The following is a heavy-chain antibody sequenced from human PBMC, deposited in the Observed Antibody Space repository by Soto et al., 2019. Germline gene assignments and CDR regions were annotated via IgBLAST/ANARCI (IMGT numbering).Heavy chain of an antibody. CDR2: INAGNGNT. V-gene: IGHV1-3*01. J-gene: IGHJ4*02. CDR3: ARDSIAAAGTDY. Sequence: ASVKVSCKASGYTFTSYAMHWVRQAPGQRLEWMGWINAGNGNTKYSQKFQGRVTITRDTSASTAYMELSSLRSEDTAGYYCARDSIAAAGTDYWGQGTLVTVSS. CDR1: GYTFTSYA. D-gene: IGHD6-13*01.